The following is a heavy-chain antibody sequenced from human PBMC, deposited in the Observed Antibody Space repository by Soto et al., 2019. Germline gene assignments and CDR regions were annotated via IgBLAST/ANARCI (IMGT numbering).Heavy chain of an antibody. D-gene: IGHD4-17*01. V-gene: IGHV1-8*01. Sequence: ASVKVSCKASGYTFTSYDINWVRQATGQGLEWMGWMNPNSGNTGYAQKFQGRVTMTRNTSISTAYMELSSLRSEDTAVYYCASGGGDYGDSWLRYYGMDVWGQGTTVTVSS. CDR1: GYTFTSYD. CDR2: MNPNSGNT. J-gene: IGHJ6*02. CDR3: ASGGGDYGDSWLRYYGMDV.